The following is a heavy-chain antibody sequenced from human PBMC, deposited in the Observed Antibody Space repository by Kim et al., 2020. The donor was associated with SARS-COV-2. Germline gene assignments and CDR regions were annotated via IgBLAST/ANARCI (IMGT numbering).Heavy chain of an antibody. V-gene: IGHV4-31*03. Sequence: SETLSLTCTVSGVSISSGGYYWSWIRQHPGKGLEWIGYIYYSGSTYYNPSLKSRVTISVDTSKNQFSLKLSSVTAADTAVYYCARGRSSSWDGKWFDPWGQGTLVTVSS. CDR1: GVSISSGGYY. D-gene: IGHD6-13*01. CDR2: IYYSGST. J-gene: IGHJ5*02. CDR3: ARGRSSSWDGKWFDP.